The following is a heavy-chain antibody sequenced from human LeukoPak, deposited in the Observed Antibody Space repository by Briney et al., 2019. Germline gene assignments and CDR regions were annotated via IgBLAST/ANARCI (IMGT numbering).Heavy chain of an antibody. Sequence: GAALQICCKGSGYSFTSYWIGWGRPLPGKGLEGMGIIYPGDSDTKYSPSFQGQVTISADKSISTAYLQWSSLKASDTAMYYCARQGYCTNGVCYMNFDYWGQGTLVTVSS. D-gene: IGHD2-8*01. CDR2: IYPGDSDT. V-gene: IGHV5-51*01. CDR3: ARQGYCTNGVCYMNFDY. CDR1: GYSFTSYW. J-gene: IGHJ4*02.